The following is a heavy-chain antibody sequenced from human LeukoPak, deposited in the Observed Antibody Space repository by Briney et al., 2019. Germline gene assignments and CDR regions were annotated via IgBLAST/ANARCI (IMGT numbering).Heavy chain of an antibody. J-gene: IGHJ4*02. V-gene: IGHV3-15*01. CDR2: IKSKTDGGTT. CDR3: TTERVATRDFDY. Sequence: GGSLRLSCAASGFTFSSYSMNWVRQAPGKGLERVGRIKSKTDGGTTDCAAPVKGRFTISRDDSKNTLYLQMNSLKTEDTAVYYCTTERVATRDFDYWGQGTLVTVSS. D-gene: IGHD5-24*01. CDR1: GFTFSSYS.